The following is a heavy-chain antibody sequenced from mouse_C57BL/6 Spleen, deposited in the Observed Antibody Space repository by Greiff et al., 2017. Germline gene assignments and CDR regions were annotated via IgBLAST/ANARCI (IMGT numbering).Heavy chain of an antibody. Sequence: VQRVESGAELVKPGASVKLSCKASGYTFTSYWMHWVKQRPGQGLEWIGMIHPNSGSTNYNEKFKSKATLTVDKSSSTAYMQLSSLTSEDSAVYYCARRYYGSRYYAMDYWGQGTSVTVSS. V-gene: IGHV1-64*01. CDR2: IHPNSGST. CDR3: ARRYYGSRYYAMDY. J-gene: IGHJ4*01. CDR1: GYTFTSYW. D-gene: IGHD1-1*01.